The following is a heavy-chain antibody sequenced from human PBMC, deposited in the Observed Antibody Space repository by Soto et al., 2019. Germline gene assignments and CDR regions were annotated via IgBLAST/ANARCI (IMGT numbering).Heavy chain of an antibody. J-gene: IGHJ4*02. Sequence: QVQLVQSGAEVKKPGASVKVSCKASGYTFTNYGVNWVRQAPGQGLEWMGWVSGYNGNTNYAQKVQGRVTMTRDTTTSTADMELRSLTSDDTAVYYCVREGEDYWGQGTRVTVSS. D-gene: IGHD3-10*01. CDR2: VSGYNGNT. CDR3: VREGEDY. V-gene: IGHV1-18*01. CDR1: GYTFTNYG.